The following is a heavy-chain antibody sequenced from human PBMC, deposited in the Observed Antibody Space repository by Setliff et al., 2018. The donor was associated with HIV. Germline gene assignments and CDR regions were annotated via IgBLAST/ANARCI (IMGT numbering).Heavy chain of an antibody. Sequence: LRLSCVASGFTFSTFAMHWVRQAPGKGLEWVSVISYDGSRTHYADSVKGRFTISRDNSKNTLYLQLNSLRAEDTAVYYCARRSAKSSFLYFDYWGQGTLDTVSS. CDR3: ARRSAKSSFLYFDY. D-gene: IGHD3-16*02. J-gene: IGHJ4*02. CDR1: GFTFSTFA. CDR2: ISYDGSRT. V-gene: IGHV3-30*07.